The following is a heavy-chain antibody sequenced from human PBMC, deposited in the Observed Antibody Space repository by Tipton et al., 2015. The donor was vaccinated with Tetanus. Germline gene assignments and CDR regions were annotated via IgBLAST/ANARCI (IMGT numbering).Heavy chain of an antibody. CDR3: VRGRGSGAQSFGFEH. Sequence: TLSLTCTVSGASISSGGYFWNWIRHHPGKGLEWIGYIYYSGSTYYNPSLRSRVTISAVGSKNHFSLKLTSVTAADTGVYFCVRGRGSGAQSFGFEHWGRGTQVTVSS. CDR1: GASISSGGYF. D-gene: IGHD3-10*01. J-gene: IGHJ4*02. V-gene: IGHV4-31*03. CDR2: IYYSGST.